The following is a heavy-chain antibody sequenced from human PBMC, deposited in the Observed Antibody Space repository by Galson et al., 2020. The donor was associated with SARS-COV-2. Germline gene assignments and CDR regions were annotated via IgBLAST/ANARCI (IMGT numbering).Heavy chain of an antibody. CDR2: ISGSGSTI. V-gene: IGHV3-11*01. CDR1: GFTFTYHY. Sequence: GGSLRLSCAASGFTFTYHYMTWIRQAPGKGLEWVSYISGSGSTIHYADSVKGRFTISRDNAKNSLYLQMNSLRAEDTGVYYCARDQQPYWRDGTCWHWFDPWGQGTLVTVSS. CDR3: ARDQQPYWRDGTCWHWFDP. D-gene: IGHD2-15*01. J-gene: IGHJ5*02.